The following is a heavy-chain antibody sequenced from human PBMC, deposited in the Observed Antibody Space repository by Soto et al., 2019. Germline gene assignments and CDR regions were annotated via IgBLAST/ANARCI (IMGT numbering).Heavy chain of an antibody. CDR1: GFTFTSSA. CDR2: IVVGSGNT. J-gene: IGHJ4*02. Sequence: ASVKVSCKASGFTFTSSAVQWVRQARGQRLEWIGWIVVGSGNTNYAQKSQERVTITRDMSTSTAYMELSSLRSEDTAVYYCAAGGSREWELRFDYWGQGTLVTVSS. CDR3: AAGGSREWELRFDY. D-gene: IGHD1-26*01. V-gene: IGHV1-58*01.